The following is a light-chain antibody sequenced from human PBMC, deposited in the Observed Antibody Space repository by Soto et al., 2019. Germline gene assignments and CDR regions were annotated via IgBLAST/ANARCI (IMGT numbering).Light chain of an antibody. CDR1: QTISSW. Sequence: DIQMTQSPSTLSGSVGDRVTITCRASQTISSWLAWYQQKPGKAPKLLIYKASTLKSGVPSRFSGSGSGTDFTLTIDNLEPEDFAVYYCQQRSNWPPITFGQGTRLEIK. CDR2: KAS. CDR3: QQRSNWPPIT. V-gene: IGKV1-5*03. J-gene: IGKJ5*01.